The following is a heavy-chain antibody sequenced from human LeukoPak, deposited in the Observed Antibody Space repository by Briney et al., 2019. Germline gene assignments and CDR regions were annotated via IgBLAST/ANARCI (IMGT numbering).Heavy chain of an antibody. D-gene: IGHD3-22*01. J-gene: IGHJ4*02. Sequence: GRCLMLSFSAPGFSFSSAGMPSVRQAPGKGVGLAAVIWYDGSNKYYADSVKGRFTISRDNSKNTLYLQMNSLRAEDTAVYYCASPLDSSGYYLGYWGQGTLVTVSS. V-gene: IGHV3-33*01. CDR1: GFSFSSAG. CDR3: ASPLDSSGYYLGY. CDR2: IWYDGSNK.